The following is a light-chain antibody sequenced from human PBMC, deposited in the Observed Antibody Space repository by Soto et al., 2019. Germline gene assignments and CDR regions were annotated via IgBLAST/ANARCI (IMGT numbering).Light chain of an antibody. CDR1: QSISSW. V-gene: IGKV1-5*01. Sequence: IQMTQSPSSLSASVGDRVTMTCRASQSISSWLAWYQQKPGKAPKLLIYDASSLESGVPSRFSGSGSGTEFTLTISSLQPDDFATYYCQQYSGYWTFGQGTTGDIK. CDR3: QQYSGYWT. J-gene: IGKJ1*01. CDR2: DAS.